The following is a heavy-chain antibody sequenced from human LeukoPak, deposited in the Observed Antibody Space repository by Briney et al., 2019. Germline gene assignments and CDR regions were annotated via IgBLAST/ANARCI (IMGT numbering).Heavy chain of an antibody. Sequence: GGSLRLSCAASGFAFNSYTIKWVRQAPGKGLEWVSAITSRGTHIYNADSVKGRFTISRDNAENSAYLQMSSLRAEDTAVYYCARVAQGATTENYYYYYMHVWGKGPTVTVFS. CDR2: ITSRGTHI. V-gene: IGHV3-21*01. CDR1: GFAFNSYT. CDR3: ARVAQGATTENYYYYYMHV. D-gene: IGHD4-11*01. J-gene: IGHJ6*03.